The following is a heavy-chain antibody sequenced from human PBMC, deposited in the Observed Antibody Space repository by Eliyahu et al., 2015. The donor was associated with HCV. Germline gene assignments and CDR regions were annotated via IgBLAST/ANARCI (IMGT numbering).Heavy chain of an antibody. J-gene: IGHJ4*02. Sequence: EVQLVESGGGLVQPGGSLKLSCAASGFTFSGSAIPWVRQASGKGLGWVGRIRNKADNYATAYAASVKGRFTISRDDSRNTAYLQMNSLKTEDTAVYFCTQNWGLYYFDYWGQGTLVTVSS. V-gene: IGHV3-73*02. CDR2: IRNKADNYAT. D-gene: IGHD7-27*01. CDR3: TQNWGLYYFDY. CDR1: GFTFSGSA.